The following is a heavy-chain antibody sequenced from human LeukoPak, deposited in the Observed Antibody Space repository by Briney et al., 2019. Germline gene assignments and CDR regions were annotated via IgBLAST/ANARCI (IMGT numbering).Heavy chain of an antibody. V-gene: IGHV4-31*03. CDR3: ARSAPVTTVGY. Sequence: ASQTLSLTCSVSGGSITSVSTYWTWIRQLPGRGLEWIGYSYYSGSTYYTPSLKSRVIISVDTSRNQFSLKVMSVTAADTAVYYCARSAPVTTVGYWGQGILVTVSS. CDR2: SYYSGST. J-gene: IGHJ4*02. D-gene: IGHD4-17*01. CDR1: GGSITSVSTY.